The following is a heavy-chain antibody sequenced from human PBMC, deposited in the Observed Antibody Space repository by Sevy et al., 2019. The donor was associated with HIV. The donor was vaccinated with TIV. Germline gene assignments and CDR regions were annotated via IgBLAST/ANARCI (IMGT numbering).Heavy chain of an antibody. J-gene: IGHJ6*04. D-gene: IGHD2-15*01. CDR2: IKEDGSEK. CDR1: GFTFRNYW. Sequence: GGSLRLSCAVSGFTFRNYWMSWVRQAPGKGLEWVAKIKEDGSEKQCVDSVKGRFTISRDNAKNELYLQMNSLRAEDTAVYYCARGSILTDVWGKGTTVTVSS. V-gene: IGHV3-7*01. CDR3: ARGSILTDV.